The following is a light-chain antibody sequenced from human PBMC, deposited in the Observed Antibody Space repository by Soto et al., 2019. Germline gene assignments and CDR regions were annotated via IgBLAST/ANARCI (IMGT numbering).Light chain of an antibody. CDR1: SSDVGGYNY. CDR3: SSYTSSSTSYV. V-gene: IGLV2-14*01. Sequence: QSALTQPASVSGSPGQSITISCTGTSSDVGGYNYVSWYQQHPGKAPKLMIYEVSNRPSGVSNRFSGSKSGNTASLTISGLQAEDEAVYYCSSYTSSSTSYVFGTGTKVTVL. J-gene: IGLJ1*01. CDR2: EVS.